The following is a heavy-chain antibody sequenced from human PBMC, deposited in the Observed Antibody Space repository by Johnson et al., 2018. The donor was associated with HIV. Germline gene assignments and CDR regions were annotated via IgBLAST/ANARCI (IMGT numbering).Heavy chain of an antibody. CDR3: ASANWGGAFDI. CDR1: GFTFSSYG. CDR2: ISYDGRNK. Sequence: VQLVESGGGLVQPGGSLILSCAASGFTFSSYGMHWVRQAPGKALEWVAVISYDGRNKNYADSVKCRFTISRDKSKNTLYLQMNSLRAEDTAVYYGASANWGGAFDIWGQGTMVTVSS. J-gene: IGHJ3*02. V-gene: IGHV3-30*03. D-gene: IGHD2-21*01.